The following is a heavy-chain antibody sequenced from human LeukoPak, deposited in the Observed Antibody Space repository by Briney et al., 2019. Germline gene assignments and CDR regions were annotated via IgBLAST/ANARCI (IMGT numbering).Heavy chain of an antibody. CDR1: GGSISSYY. D-gene: IGHD5-12*01. CDR3: ARGGSGDAFDS. Sequence: SETLSLTCTVSGGSISSYYWSWIRQPPGKGLEWIGYIYYSGSTNYSPSLKSRVAISVDTSKNQFSLKLTSMTAADTAIYYCARGGSGDAFDSWGQGTLVTVSS. V-gene: IGHV4-59*08. J-gene: IGHJ4*02. CDR2: IYYSGST.